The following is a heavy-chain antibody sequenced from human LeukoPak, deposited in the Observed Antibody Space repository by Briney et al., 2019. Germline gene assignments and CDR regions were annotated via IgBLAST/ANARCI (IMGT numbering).Heavy chain of an antibody. CDR3: ARSLVVINDAFDI. CDR2: INPNSGDT. V-gene: IGHV1-2*02. Sequence: AAVKVSCKASGYTFTGYYIHWVRQAPGQGLEWMGWINPNSGDTNYAQKFQGRVSMTGDTSISTAYMELSRLRSDDTAVYYCARSLVVINDAFDIWGQGTMVTVSS. D-gene: IGHD3-22*01. CDR1: GYTFTGYY. J-gene: IGHJ3*02.